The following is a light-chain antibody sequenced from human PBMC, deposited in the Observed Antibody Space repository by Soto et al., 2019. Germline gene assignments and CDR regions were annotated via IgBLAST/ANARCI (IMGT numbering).Light chain of an antibody. V-gene: IGKV3-20*01. CDR2: HAS. CDR1: RSLSSDY. Sequence: IVLMQSPGTLSLSPGERATLSCRASRSLSSDYLAWYQQKPGQAPRLLFYHASRRATGTPDRFSVSGSGTDFTLTISILEPGDSAVYYCQQYGDSPRSFGQGTKVEIK. J-gene: IGKJ1*01. CDR3: QQYGDSPRS.